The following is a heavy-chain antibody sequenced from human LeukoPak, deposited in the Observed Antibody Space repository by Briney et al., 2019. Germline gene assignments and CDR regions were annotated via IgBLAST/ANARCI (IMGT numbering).Heavy chain of an antibody. CDR2: ISGSGGST. D-gene: IGHD3-10*01. V-gene: IGHV3-23*01. CDR1: GFTFSSYA. J-gene: IGHJ4*02. Sequence: GGSLRLSCAASGFTFSSYAMSWVRQAPGKGLEWVSAISGSGGSTYYADPVKGLFTISRDNSKNTLYLQMNSLRAEDTAVYYCAKATHYYGSGSLPDYWGQGTLVTVSS. CDR3: AKATHYYGSGSLPDY.